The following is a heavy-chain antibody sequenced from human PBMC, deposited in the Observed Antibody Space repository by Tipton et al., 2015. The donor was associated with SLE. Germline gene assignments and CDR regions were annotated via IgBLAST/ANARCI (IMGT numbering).Heavy chain of an antibody. CDR1: EFSFNTYG. CDR2: MRYDGSNK. V-gene: IGHV3-30*02. Sequence: SLRLSCAASEFSFNTYGMHWVRQAPGKGLEWVAFMRYDGSNKYCADSVKGRFTISRDNSKNTLYLQMNSLRAEDTAVYYCAKDGGYYYHSSGHFDYWGQGTLVTVSS. CDR3: AKDGGYYYHSSGHFDY. D-gene: IGHD3-22*01. J-gene: IGHJ4*02.